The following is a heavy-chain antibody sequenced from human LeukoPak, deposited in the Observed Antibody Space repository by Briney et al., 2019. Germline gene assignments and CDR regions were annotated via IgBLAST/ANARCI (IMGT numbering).Heavy chain of an antibody. V-gene: IGHV3-30-3*01. CDR2: ISYDGSNK. Sequence: GGSLRLSCAASGFTFSSYAMHWVRQAPGKGLEWVTDISYDGSNKYYADSVKGRFTISRDNSKNTLYLQMNSLRAEDTAVYYCARDSLSDIVATLTNYFDCWGQGTLVTVSS. CDR3: ARDSLSDIVATLTNYFDC. CDR1: GFTFSSYA. D-gene: IGHD5-12*01. J-gene: IGHJ4*02.